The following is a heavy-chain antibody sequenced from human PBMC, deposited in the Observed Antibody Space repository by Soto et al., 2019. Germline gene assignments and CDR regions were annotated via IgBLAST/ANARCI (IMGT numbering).Heavy chain of an antibody. CDR2: ISGSGGST. V-gene: IGHV3-23*01. D-gene: IGHD1-7*01. Sequence: EVQLLESGGGLVQPGGSLRLSCAASGFTFSSYAMNWVRQAPGKGLEWVSAISGSGGSTYYADSVKGRFTISRDSSKNTLYLQMNSMRAEDTAVYYCAKGNSWSPALVLDIWGQETMVTVSS. CDR3: AKGNSWSPALVLDI. J-gene: IGHJ3*02. CDR1: GFTFSSYA.